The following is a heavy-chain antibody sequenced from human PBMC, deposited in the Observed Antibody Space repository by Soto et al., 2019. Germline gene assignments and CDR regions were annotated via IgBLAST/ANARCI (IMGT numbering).Heavy chain of an antibody. D-gene: IGHD2-2*01. CDR2: IIPILGIA. J-gene: IGHJ6*02. CDR3: ASKDIVVVPADYGMDV. CDR1: GGTFSSYT. Sequence: QVQLVQSGAEVKKPGSSVKVSCKASGGTFSSYTISWVRQAPGQGLEWMGRIIPILGIANYAQKFQGRVTITADKSTSTAYMGPSSRRSEDTAVYYCASKDIVVVPADYGMDVWGQGTTVTVSS. V-gene: IGHV1-69*02.